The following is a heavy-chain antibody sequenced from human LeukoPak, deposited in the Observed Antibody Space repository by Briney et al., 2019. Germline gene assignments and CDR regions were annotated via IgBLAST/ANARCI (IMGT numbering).Heavy chain of an antibody. V-gene: IGHV3-7*01. CDR2: MKYDGSEQ. J-gene: IGHJ5*02. CDR1: GFAFNNYW. D-gene: IGHD2-21*02. Sequence: GGSMRFSCAASGFAFNNYWMTGVRQAPGKGLAWVANMKYDGSEQYYLDSVKGRFTISRDTAENSLSLHTRRLRAEDPAVYYCAGSHTAVTATLDPSGQGPLVAVSS. CDR3: AGSHTAVTATLDP.